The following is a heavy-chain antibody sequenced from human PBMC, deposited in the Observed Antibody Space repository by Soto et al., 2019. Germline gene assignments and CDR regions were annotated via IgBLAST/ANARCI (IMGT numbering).Heavy chain of an antibody. J-gene: IGHJ5*02. CDR2: IYYSGST. D-gene: IGHD5-18*01. CDR3: ARVLRGYRNAIALNWFDP. V-gene: IGHV4-31*03. Sequence: QVQLQESGPGLVKPSQTLSLTCTVSGGSISSGGYYWSWIRQHPGKGLEWIGYIYYSGSTYYNPSLKTRVTISVDTSKNQFSLKLSSVTAADTAVYYCARVLRGYRNAIALNWFDPWGQGTLVTVSS. CDR1: GGSISSGGYY.